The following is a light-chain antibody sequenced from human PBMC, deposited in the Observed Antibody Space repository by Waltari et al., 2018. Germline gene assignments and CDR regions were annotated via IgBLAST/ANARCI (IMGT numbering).Light chain of an antibody. CDR1: SGHSSTT. V-gene: IGLV4-69*01. CDR2: VNSDGSH. Sequence: QLVLTQSPSASASLGASVKLTCTLSSGHSSTTIAWLQQQPGKGPRYLMKVNSDGSHRKGDEIPDRFSGSSSGAERYLTISSLQSEDEADYYCETGGHGTWVFGGGTKLTVL. CDR3: ETGGHGTWV. J-gene: IGLJ3*02.